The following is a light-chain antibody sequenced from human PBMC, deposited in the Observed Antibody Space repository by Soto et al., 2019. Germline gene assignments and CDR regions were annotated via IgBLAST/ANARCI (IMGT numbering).Light chain of an antibody. Sequence: EIVLTQSPGTLSLSPWEIATLSCRASQSVSSSYLAWYQQKPGQAPRLLIYGASSRATGIPDRFSGSGSGTDFTLTISRLEPEDFAVYYCQQYGSSPLWTFGQGTKVEIK. CDR3: QQYGSSPLWT. CDR1: QSVSSSY. CDR2: GAS. V-gene: IGKV3-20*01. J-gene: IGKJ1*01.